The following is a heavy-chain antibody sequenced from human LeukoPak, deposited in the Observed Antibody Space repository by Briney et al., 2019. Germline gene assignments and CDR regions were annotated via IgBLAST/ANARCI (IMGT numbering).Heavy chain of an antibody. D-gene: IGHD3-22*01. Sequence: GGSLRLSCTASGFTFGDYAMSWFRQAPGKGLEWVGFIRSEAYGGTTEYAASVKGRFTISRDDSKSIAYLQMNSLITEDTAVYYCTSQYYGSSGYYYSLDYWGQGTLVTVSS. CDR2: IRSEAYGGTT. CDR3: TSQYYGSSGYYYSLDY. CDR1: GFTFGDYA. V-gene: IGHV3-49*03. J-gene: IGHJ4*02.